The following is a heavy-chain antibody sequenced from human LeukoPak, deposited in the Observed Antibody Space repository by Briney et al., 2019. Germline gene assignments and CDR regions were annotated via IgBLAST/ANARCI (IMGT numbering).Heavy chain of an antibody. D-gene: IGHD3-22*01. J-gene: IGHJ5*02. V-gene: IGHV1-8*03. Sequence: GASVKVSCKASGYTFTSYYMHWVRQAPGQGLEWMGWMNPNSGSTGYAQKFQGRVTITRNTSISTAYMELSSLRSEDTAVYYCARKVPNDSSGYYYRGQFDPWGQGTLVTVSS. CDR3: ARKVPNDSSGYYYRGQFDP. CDR1: GYTFTSYY. CDR2: MNPNSGST.